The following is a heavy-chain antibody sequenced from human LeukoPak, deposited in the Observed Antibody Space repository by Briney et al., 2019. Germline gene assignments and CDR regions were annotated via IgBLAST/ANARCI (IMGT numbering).Heavy chain of an antibody. J-gene: IGHJ4*02. CDR2: IWYDGSNK. CDR3: ARDLWFGELLIGQGPTDLPDY. Sequence: GGSLRLSCAASAFSLSAYNMNWVRQAPGKGLEWVAVIWYDGSNKYYADSVKGRFTISRDNSKNTLYLQMNSLRAEDTAVYYCARDLWFGELLIGQGPTDLPDYWGQGTLVTVSS. D-gene: IGHD3-10*01. CDR1: AFSLSAYN. V-gene: IGHV3-33*08.